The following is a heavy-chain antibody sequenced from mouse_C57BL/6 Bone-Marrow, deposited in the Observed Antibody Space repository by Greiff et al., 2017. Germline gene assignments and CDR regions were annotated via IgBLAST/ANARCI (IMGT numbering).Heavy chain of an antibody. V-gene: IGHV1-55*01. CDR2: IYPGSGST. D-gene: IGHD2-5*01. J-gene: IGHJ1*03. CDR1: GYTFTSYW. Sequence: QVQLQQPGAELVKPGASVKMSCKASGYTFTSYWITWVKQRPGQGLEWIGDIYPGSGSTNYNEKFTSKATLTVDTSSSTAYMQLSSLTSEDSAVYDCARPYYSNYWYFDVWGTGTTVTGSA. CDR3: ARPYYSNYWYFDV.